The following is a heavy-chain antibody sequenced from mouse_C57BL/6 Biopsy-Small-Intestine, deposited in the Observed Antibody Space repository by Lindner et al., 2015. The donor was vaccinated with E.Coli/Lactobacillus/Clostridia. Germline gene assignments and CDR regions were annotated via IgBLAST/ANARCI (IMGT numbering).Heavy chain of an antibody. CDR1: GYTFTNYW. CDR3: ARADSSGYLFAY. D-gene: IGHD3-2*02. Sequence: VQLQESGAELVRPGRSVKMSCKASGYTFTNYWIGWAKQRPGHGLEWIGDIYPGGGYTNYNEKFKGKATLTADRSSSTAYMQFSSLTSEDSAIYYCARADSSGYLFAYWGQGTLVTVSA. V-gene: IGHV1-63*01. J-gene: IGHJ3*01. CDR2: IYPGGGYT.